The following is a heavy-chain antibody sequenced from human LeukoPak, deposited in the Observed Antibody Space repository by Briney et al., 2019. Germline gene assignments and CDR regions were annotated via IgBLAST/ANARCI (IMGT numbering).Heavy chain of an antibody. Sequence: SETLSLTCTVSGGSISSSSYYWGWIRQPPGKGLEWIGSIYYSGSTYYNPSLKSRFTISVDTSKNQFSLKLSSVTAADTAVYYCARATLLRYFDWPPFDYWGQGTLVTVSS. CDR2: IYYSGST. D-gene: IGHD3-9*01. CDR3: ARATLLRYFDWPPFDY. V-gene: IGHV4-39*01. J-gene: IGHJ4*02. CDR1: GGSISSSSYY.